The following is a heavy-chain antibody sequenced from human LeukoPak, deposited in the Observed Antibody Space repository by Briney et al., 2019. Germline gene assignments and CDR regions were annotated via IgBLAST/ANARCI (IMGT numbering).Heavy chain of an antibody. CDR3: ARVHVDIVVVPAARFTYYYYMDV. CDR2: ISSSSSTI. D-gene: IGHD2-2*01. CDR1: GFTFSSYG. J-gene: IGHJ6*03. Sequence: GGSLRLSCAASGFTFSSYGMTWVRQAPGKGLEWVSYISSSSSTIYYADSVKGRFTISRDNAKNSLYLQMNSLRAEDTAVYYCARVHVDIVVVPAARFTYYYYMDVWGKGTTVTISS. V-gene: IGHV3-48*04.